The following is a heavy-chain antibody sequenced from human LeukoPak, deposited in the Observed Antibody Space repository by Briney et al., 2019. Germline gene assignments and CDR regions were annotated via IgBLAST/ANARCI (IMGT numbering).Heavy chain of an antibody. CDR3: AKSSGSSGWRTFDY. CDR2: ISGNSGSL. V-gene: IGHV3-21*01. CDR1: GFTFSAYT. Sequence: GGSLRLSCAASGFTFSAYTMNWVRQAPGKGLEWVSSISGNSGSLHYADSVKGRFIISRDNANNSLYLQMNSLRAEDTAVYYCAKSSGSSGWRTFDYWSQGTLVTVSS. J-gene: IGHJ4*02. D-gene: IGHD6-19*01.